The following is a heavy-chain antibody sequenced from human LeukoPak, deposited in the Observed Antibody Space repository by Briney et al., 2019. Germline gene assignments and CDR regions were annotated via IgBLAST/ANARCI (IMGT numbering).Heavy chain of an antibody. Sequence: ASVKVSCKASGYTFSNYGFSWVRQAPGQGLEWMGWINPNSGGTNYAQKFQGRVTMTRDTSISTAYMELSRLRSDDTAVYYCARTATDDAFDIWGQGTMVTVSS. D-gene: IGHD2-15*01. CDR3: ARTATDDAFDI. CDR1: GYTFSNYG. V-gene: IGHV1-2*02. J-gene: IGHJ3*02. CDR2: INPNSGGT.